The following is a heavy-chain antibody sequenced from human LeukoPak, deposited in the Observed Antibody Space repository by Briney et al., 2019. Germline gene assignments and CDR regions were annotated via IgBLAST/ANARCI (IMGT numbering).Heavy chain of an antibody. CDR1: GFTFSSYA. V-gene: IGHV3-30-3*01. CDR3: AREFQYGDSTLGGAP. CDR2: ISDDGSNK. J-gene: IGHJ5*02. Sequence: GGSLRLSCAASGFTFSSYAMHWVRQAPGKGLEWVAVISDDGSNKYYADSVRGRLTISRDNSKNTLDLQMISLRAEDTAMYYCAREFQYGDSTLGGAPWGPGTLVTVSS. D-gene: IGHD4-17*01.